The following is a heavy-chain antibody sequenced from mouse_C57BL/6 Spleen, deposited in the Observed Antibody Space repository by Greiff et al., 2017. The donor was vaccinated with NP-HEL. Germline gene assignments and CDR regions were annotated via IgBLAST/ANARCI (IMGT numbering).Heavy chain of an antibody. Sequence: EVKLMESGGDLVKPGGSLKLSCAASGFTFSSYGMSWVRQTPDKRLEWVATISSGGSYTYYPDSVKGRFTISRDNAKNTLYLQMSSLKSEDTAMYYCASPHYYGSSFYAMDYWGQGTSVTVSS. V-gene: IGHV5-6*01. J-gene: IGHJ4*01. CDR3: ASPHYYGSSFYAMDY. CDR2: ISSGGSYT. D-gene: IGHD1-1*01. CDR1: GFTFSSYG.